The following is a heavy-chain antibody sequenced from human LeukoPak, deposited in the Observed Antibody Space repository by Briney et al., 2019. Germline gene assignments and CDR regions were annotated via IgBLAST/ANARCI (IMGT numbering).Heavy chain of an antibody. D-gene: IGHD3-22*01. Sequence: SVKVSCKASGGTFSSYAISWVRQAPGQGLEWMGGIIPIFGTANYAQKFQGRVTITADKSTSTAYMELSSLRSEDTAVYYCARDADYNYYDSSGYYQPNFDYWGQGTLVTVSS. CDR1: GGTFSSYA. CDR3: ARDADYNYYDSSGYYQPNFDY. CDR2: IIPIFGTA. V-gene: IGHV1-69*06. J-gene: IGHJ4*02.